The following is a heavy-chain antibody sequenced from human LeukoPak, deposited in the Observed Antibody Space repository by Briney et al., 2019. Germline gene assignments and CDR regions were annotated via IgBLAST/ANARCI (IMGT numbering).Heavy chain of an antibody. CDR1: GGSISRYF. CDR2: VYYSGST. Sequence: SETLSLTCTVSGGSISRYFWSWIRQPPGKGLEWIGYVYYSGSTNYNPSLKSRVTISVDTSKKQFSLNLTSVTAADTAVYYCARAPYSSSWLIDPWGQGTLVTVSS. J-gene: IGHJ5*02. D-gene: IGHD6-13*01. CDR3: ARAPYSSSWLIDP. V-gene: IGHV4-59*08.